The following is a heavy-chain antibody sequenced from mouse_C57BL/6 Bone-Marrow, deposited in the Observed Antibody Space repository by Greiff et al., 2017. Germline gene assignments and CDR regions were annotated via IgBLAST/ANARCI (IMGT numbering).Heavy chain of an antibody. CDR2: IYPSDSET. CDR1: GYTFTSYW. J-gene: IGHJ4*01. V-gene: IGHV1-61*01. D-gene: IGHD2-12*01. CDR3: ARGLLYAMDY. Sequence: QVQLKQPGAELVRPGSSVKLSCKASGYTFTSYWMDWVKQRPGQGLEWIGNIYPSDSETHYNQKFKDKATLTVDKSSSTAYMELHSLTSEDSAVYFCARGLLYAMDYWGQGTSVTVSS.